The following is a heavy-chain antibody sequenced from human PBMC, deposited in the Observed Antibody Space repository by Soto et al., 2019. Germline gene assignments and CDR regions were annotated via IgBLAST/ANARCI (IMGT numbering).Heavy chain of an antibody. CDR1: GFTFSNYG. D-gene: IGHD7-27*01. V-gene: IGHV3-33*01. J-gene: IGHJ3*01. CDR3: ARTRNWVEDFDV. Sequence: GGSLRLSCEASGFTFSNYGIHWARRAPGKGLEWVGLIWYDGSEKFYADSVKGRFTISRDNSKNTLYLQMNSLRAEDTAVYYCARTRNWVEDFDVWGQGTMVTVSS. CDR2: IWYDGSEK.